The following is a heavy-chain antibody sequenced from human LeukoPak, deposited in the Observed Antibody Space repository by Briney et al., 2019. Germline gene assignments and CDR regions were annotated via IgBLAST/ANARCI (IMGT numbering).Heavy chain of an antibody. V-gene: IGHV4-39*07. CDR3: AGYSSGSTRGFDY. D-gene: IGHD6-19*01. CDR2: IYYSGST. Sequence: SETLSLTCTVSGGSISSSSYYWGWIRQPPGKGLEWIGSIYYSGSTYYNPSLKSRVTISVDTSKNQFSLKLSSVTAADTAVYYCAGYSSGSTRGFDYWGQGTLVTVSS. J-gene: IGHJ4*02. CDR1: GGSISSSSYY.